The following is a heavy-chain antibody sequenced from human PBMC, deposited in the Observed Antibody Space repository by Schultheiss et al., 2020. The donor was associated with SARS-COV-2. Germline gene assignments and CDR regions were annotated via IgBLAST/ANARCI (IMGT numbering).Heavy chain of an antibody. D-gene: IGHD2-15*01. V-gene: IGHV3-11*04. CDR2: ISSSGSTI. CDR3: AKGYCSGGSCYSVYYYYGMDV. J-gene: IGHJ6*02. Sequence: GESLKISCAASGFTFSDYYMSWIRQAPGKGLEWVSYISSSGSTIYYADSVKGRFTISRDNAKNSLYLQMNSLRAEDTAVYYCAKGYCSGGSCYSVYYYYGMDVWGQGTTVTVSS. CDR1: GFTFSDYY.